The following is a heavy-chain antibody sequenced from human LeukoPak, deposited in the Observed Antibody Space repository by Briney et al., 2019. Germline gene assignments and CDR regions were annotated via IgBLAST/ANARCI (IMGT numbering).Heavy chain of an antibody. D-gene: IGHD3-22*01. V-gene: IGHV4-39*01. CDR2: IYDSGST. J-gene: IGHJ5*02. Sequence: SETLSLTCTVSGGSISSSSYYWGWIRQPPGKGLEWIGSIYDSGSTYDNPSLKSRVTISVDTSKNQFSLRLSSVTAADTAVYYCARLGTGYDSSGYSIGWFDPWGQGTLVTVSS. CDR1: GGSISSSSYY. CDR3: ARLGTGYDSSGYSIGWFDP.